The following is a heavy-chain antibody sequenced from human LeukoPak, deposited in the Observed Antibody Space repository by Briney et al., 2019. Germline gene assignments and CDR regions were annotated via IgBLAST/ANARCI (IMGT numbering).Heavy chain of an antibody. CDR1: GFTFSSYG. D-gene: IGHD2-15*01. J-gene: IGHJ4*02. CDR3: ARSSDGSWDY. V-gene: IGHV3-23*01. Sequence: PGGSLRLSCAASGFTFSSYGMTWVRQGPGKGLEWVSTNADSVKGRFTISRDNSKNTLYLQMNSLRAEDTAVYYCARSSDGSWDYWGQGALVTVSS.